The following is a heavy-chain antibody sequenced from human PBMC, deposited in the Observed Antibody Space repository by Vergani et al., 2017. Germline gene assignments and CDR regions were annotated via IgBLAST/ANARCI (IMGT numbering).Heavy chain of an antibody. D-gene: IGHD2-15*01. CDR2: IYYSGST. CDR1: GGSISSSSYY. V-gene: IGHV4-39*07. J-gene: IGHJ4*02. CDR3: ARGTSVVVAATTGGSYFDY. Sequence: QLQLQESGPGLVKPSETLSLTCTVSGGSISSSSYYWGWIRQPPGKGLEWIGSIYYSGSTYYNPSLKSRVTISVDTSKNQFSLKLSAVTAADTAVYYCARGTSVVVAATTGGSYFDYWGQGTLVTVSS.